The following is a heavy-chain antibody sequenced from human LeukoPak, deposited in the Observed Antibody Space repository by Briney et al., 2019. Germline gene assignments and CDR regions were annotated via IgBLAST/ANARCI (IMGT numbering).Heavy chain of an antibody. V-gene: IGHV3-23*01. D-gene: IGHD3-22*01. CDR2: ISGSGGRT. CDR1: GFTFSSYA. Sequence: PGGSLRLSCAASGFTFSSYAMSWVRQAPGKGLEWVSAISGSGGRTYYADSVKGRFTISRDNSKNTLYLQMNSLRAEDTAVYYCARGYDSSGLYFDYWGQGTLVTVSS. CDR3: ARGYDSSGLYFDY. J-gene: IGHJ4*02.